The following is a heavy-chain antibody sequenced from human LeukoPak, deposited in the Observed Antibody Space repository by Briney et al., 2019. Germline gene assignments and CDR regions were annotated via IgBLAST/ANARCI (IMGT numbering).Heavy chain of an antibody. D-gene: IGHD2-15*01. V-gene: IGHV3-30*04. CDR2: ISYDGSNK. J-gene: IGHJ4*02. CDR1: GFTFSSYA. CDR3: AKEGQGYY. Sequence: PGGSLRLSCAASGFTFSSYAMHWVRQAPGKGLEWVAVISYDGSNKYYADSVKGRFTISRDNSKNTLYLQMNSLRAEDTAVYYCAKEGQGYYWGQGTLVTVSS.